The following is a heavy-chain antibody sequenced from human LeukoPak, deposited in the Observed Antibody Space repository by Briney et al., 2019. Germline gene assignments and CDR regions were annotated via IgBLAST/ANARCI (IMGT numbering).Heavy chain of an antibody. CDR2: IKSKTDGGTT. Sequence: GGSLRLSCAASGFTFSNAWMSWVRQAPGKGLEWVGRIKSKTDGGTTDYAAPVKGRFTISRDDSKNTLYLQMNSLKTEDTAVYYCTGTFGYSYGYWFDPWGQGTLVTVSS. J-gene: IGHJ5*02. D-gene: IGHD5-18*01. CDR3: TGTFGYSYGYWFDP. V-gene: IGHV3-15*01. CDR1: GFTFSNAW.